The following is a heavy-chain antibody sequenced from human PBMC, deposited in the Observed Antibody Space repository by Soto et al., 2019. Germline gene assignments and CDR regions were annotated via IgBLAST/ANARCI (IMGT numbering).Heavy chain of an antibody. CDR2: IYHSGST. CDR3: ARRIWGVWHQTNRGNNWFDP. CDR1: GGSISSSNW. V-gene: IGHV4-4*02. J-gene: IGHJ5*02. Sequence: PSETLSLTCAVSGGSISSSNWWSWVRQPPGKGLEWIGEIYHSGSTNYNPSLKSRVTISVDKSKNQFSLKLSSVTAADTAVYYCARRIWGVWHQTNRGNNWFDPWGQGTLVTVSS. D-gene: IGHD2-8*01.